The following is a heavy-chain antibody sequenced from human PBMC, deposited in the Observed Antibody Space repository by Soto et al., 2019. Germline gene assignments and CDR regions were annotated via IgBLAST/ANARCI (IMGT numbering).Heavy chain of an antibody. CDR3: ARDGIGGTVFRGYLDY. J-gene: IGHJ4*02. V-gene: IGHV3-33*01. CDR1: GGIFHGYG. CDR2: IGFDGSNE. D-gene: IGHD1-7*01. Sequence: QEQLVESGGGVVQPGTSLRLSCAVPGGIFHGYGMHWVRQAPGKGLEWVAIIGFDGSNEEYADPVKGRFTISRDNSKNTLYLQMNTLGAEDTAVYYCARDGIGGTVFRGYLDYWGRGTVVTVSS.